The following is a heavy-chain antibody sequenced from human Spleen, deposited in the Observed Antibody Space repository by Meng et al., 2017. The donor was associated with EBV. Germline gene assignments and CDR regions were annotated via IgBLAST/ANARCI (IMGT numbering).Heavy chain of an antibody. CDR2: ISAYNGNT. D-gene: IGHD3-22*01. CDR3: ARDLDTGPYYFDY. CDR1: GYTFTSNG. J-gene: IGHJ4*02. V-gene: IGHV1-18*01. Sequence: QVQLGQSGAEERKPGAAVKVSCKASGYTFTSNGFSWVRQAPGQGLEWMGWISAYNGNTNYAQKFQDRVTLTTDTSTSTAYMELRGLRSDDTAVYYCARDLDTGPYYFDYWGQGTLVTVSS.